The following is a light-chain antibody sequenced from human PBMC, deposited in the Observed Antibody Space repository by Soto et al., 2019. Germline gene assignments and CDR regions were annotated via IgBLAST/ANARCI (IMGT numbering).Light chain of an antibody. J-gene: IGLJ1*01. V-gene: IGLV2-14*01. Sequence: QSFLTQPASVSGTPGQSITISCTGSNSDVGIYDFVSWYQHHPGRAPKLIVSEVSHRPSGVSNRFSGSKSGNTASLTISGLQSEDEADYYCISYTSDDVRYVFGTGTKLTVL. CDR2: EVS. CDR3: ISYTSDDVRYV. CDR1: NSDVGIYDF.